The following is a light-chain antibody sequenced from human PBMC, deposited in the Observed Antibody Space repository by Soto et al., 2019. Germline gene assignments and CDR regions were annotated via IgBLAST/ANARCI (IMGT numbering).Light chain of an antibody. V-gene: IGKV1-33*01. CDR3: QQYDSVRSIT. Sequence: DIQMTQSPSSLSASVGDRVTITCQASQNIYNYLNWYQQKPGKAPRLLIYDASNLEAGVPSRFSGSGSGTDFTFTINSLQPEDIATYYCQQYDSVRSITFGQGTRLEIK. CDR1: QNIYNY. CDR2: DAS. J-gene: IGKJ5*01.